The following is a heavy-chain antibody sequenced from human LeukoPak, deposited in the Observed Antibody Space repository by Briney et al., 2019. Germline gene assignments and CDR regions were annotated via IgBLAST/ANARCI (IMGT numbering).Heavy chain of an antibody. V-gene: IGHV3-30*18. Sequence: GRSLRLSCAASGFTFSSYGMHWVRQAPGKGLEWVAVISYDGSNKYYADSVKGRFTISRDNSKNTLYLQMNSLRAEDTAVYYCAKSLPSGWYVLDYWGQGTLVTVSS. CDR3: AKSLPSGWYVLDY. J-gene: IGHJ4*02. CDR1: GFTFSSYG. D-gene: IGHD6-19*01. CDR2: ISYDGSNK.